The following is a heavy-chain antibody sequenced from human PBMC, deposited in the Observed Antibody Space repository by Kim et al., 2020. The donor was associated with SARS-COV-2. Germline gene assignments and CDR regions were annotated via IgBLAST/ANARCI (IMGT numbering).Heavy chain of an antibody. CDR2: INQDVSDK. J-gene: IGHJ5*01. CDR1: GFTFSNSW. D-gene: IGHD3-10*01. V-gene: IGHV3-7*03. Sequence: GGSLRLSCAASGFTFSNSWMSWVRQAPGKALEWMANINQDVSDKYYVDSVKHRFTIARNNAKNSLSLQMHSLRAEDTAEYYCAKDFKRMVRGESWFDSWCQGTLVTVSS. CDR3: AKDFKRMVRGESWFDS.